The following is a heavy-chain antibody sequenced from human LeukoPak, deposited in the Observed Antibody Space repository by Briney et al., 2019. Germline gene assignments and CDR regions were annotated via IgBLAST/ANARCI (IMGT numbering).Heavy chain of an antibody. J-gene: IGHJ6*02. Sequence: ASVKVSCKASGYTFTDSYMDWVRQAPGQGLEWMGRINPNSGDTNYAQKFQGWDTMTRDTSISTAYMELSRLRSDDTAVYYCARALYGSGLDVWGQGTTVTVSS. V-gene: IGHV1-2*04. CDR2: INPNSGDT. CDR1: GYTFTDSY. CDR3: ARALYGSGLDV. D-gene: IGHD3-10*01.